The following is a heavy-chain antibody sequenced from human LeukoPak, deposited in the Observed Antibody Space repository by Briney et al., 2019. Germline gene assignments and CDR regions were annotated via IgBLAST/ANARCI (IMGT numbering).Heavy chain of an antibody. CDR2: ISSNGGST. CDR3: ARSGTLDY. V-gene: IGHV3-64*01. J-gene: IGHJ4*02. Sequence: QLGGSLRLSCAVSGFTFSSYAMHWVRQAPGKGLEYVSAISSNGGSTYYANSVKGRFIISRDNSKNTLYLQMGSLRAEDMAVYYCARSGTLDYWGQGTLVTVSS. D-gene: IGHD2-2*01. CDR1: GFTFSSYA.